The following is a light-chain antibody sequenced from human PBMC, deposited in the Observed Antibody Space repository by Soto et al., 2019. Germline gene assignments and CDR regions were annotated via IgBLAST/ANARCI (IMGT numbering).Light chain of an antibody. J-gene: IGLJ2*01. Sequence: QAVLTQPASVSGSPGQSVTISCTGTSSDVGRSNYVSWYQQHPSKAPKLIIFEVSHRPTGVSDRFSGSKSGTSASLAISGLRSEDEAEYFCATWDDSLSGVVFGGGTKLTVL. CDR1: SSDVGRSNY. CDR2: EVS. V-gene: IGLV2-14*01. CDR3: ATWDDSLSGVV.